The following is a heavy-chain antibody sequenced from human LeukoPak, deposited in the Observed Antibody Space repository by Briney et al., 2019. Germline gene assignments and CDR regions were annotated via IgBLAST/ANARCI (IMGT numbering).Heavy chain of an antibody. V-gene: IGHV4-39*01. D-gene: IGHD3-22*01. CDR3: ARRRGYYYDSSGYSLYFDY. Sequence: SETLSLTCTVSGGSISSSSYYWGWIRQPPGKGLEWIGSIYYSGCTYYNPSLRSRVTISVDTSKNQFSLKLSSVTAADTAVYYCARRRGYYYDSSGYSLYFDYWGQGTLVTVSS. CDR2: IYYSGCT. CDR1: GGSISSSSYY. J-gene: IGHJ4*02.